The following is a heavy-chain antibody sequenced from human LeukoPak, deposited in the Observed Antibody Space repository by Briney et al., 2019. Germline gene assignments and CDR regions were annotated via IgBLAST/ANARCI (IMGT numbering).Heavy chain of an antibody. D-gene: IGHD1-26*01. Sequence: GGSLRLACAASEFTFSSYAMSWVRQAPGKGLEWVSAISGSGGSTYYADSVKGRFTISRDNSKNTLYLQMNSLRAEDTALYYCARDYSYSGSYLAPFDYWGQGTLVTVSS. V-gene: IGHV3-23*01. CDR1: EFTFSSYA. CDR2: ISGSGGST. CDR3: ARDYSYSGSYLAPFDY. J-gene: IGHJ4*02.